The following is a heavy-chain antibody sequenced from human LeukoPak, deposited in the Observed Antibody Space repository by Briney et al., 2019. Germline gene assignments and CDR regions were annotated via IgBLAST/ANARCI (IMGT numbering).Heavy chain of an antibody. D-gene: IGHD3-10*01. Sequence: GGSLRLSCAASGFTFSSYAMSWVRQAPGKGLEWVSAISGSGGSTYYTDSVKGRFTISRDNSKNTLYLQMNSLRAEDTAVYYCANNPKAIRRFGELLGSLYYYYYMDVWGKGITVTVSS. J-gene: IGHJ6*03. CDR3: ANNPKAIRRFGELLGSLYYYYYMDV. CDR2: ISGSGGST. CDR1: GFTFSSYA. V-gene: IGHV3-23*01.